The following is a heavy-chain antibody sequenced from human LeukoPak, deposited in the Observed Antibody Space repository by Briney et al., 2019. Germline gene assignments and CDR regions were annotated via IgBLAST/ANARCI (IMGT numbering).Heavy chain of an antibody. CDR1: GYTFTSYD. Sequence: ASVKVSCKASGYTFTSYDINWVRQATGQGLEWMGWMNPNSGNTGYAQKFQGRVTMTRNTSISTAYMELSSLRSEDTAVYYCAKTPHSSSWYRGVYYFDYWGQGTLVTVSS. V-gene: IGHV1-8*01. D-gene: IGHD6-13*01. J-gene: IGHJ4*02. CDR2: MNPNSGNT. CDR3: AKTPHSSSWYRGVYYFDY.